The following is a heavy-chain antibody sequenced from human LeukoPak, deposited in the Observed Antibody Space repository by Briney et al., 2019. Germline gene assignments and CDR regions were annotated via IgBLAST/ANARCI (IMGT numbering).Heavy chain of an antibody. CDR1: GFTFSHLA. CDR3: TVATETAFDY. V-gene: IGHV3-30*04. J-gene: IGHJ4*02. CDR2: ISDDTYTK. Sequence: GGSLRLSCAASGFTFSHLAMYWVRQAPGKGLECVSLISDDTYTKYYADSVKGRFIISRDNSKNMLYLQMNGLGTDDSALYYCTVATETAFDYWGQGSLVTVSS. D-gene: IGHD5-12*01.